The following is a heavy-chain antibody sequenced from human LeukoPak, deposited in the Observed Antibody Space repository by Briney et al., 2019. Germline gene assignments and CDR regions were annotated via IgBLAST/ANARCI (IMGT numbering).Heavy chain of an antibody. J-gene: IGHJ4*02. CDR1: GGSISSSSYY. CDR2: IYYSGST. V-gene: IGHV4-39*01. Sequence: SETLSLTCTVSGGSISSSSYYWGWIRQPPGKGLEWIGSIYYSGSTYYNPSLKSRVTISVDTSKNQFSLKLSSVTAADTAVYYCARLPSEECSGWPYYFDYWGQGTLVTVSS. D-gene: IGHD6-19*01. CDR3: ARLPSEECSGWPYYFDY.